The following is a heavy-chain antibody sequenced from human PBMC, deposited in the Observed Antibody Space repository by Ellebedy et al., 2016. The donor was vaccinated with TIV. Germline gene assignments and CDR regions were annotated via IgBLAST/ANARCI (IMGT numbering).Heavy chain of an antibody. Sequence: GESLKISXTDAGVTFSTYAMNWVRQAPGKGLEWVSGISESGGITYYADSVKGRFTISRDNSKDTLYLEMNSLRVDDTAVYYCAKGKVADSWGQGTLVTVSS. CDR1: GVTFSTYA. D-gene: IGHD2-15*01. CDR2: ISESGGIT. CDR3: AKGKVADS. V-gene: IGHV3-23*01. J-gene: IGHJ4*02.